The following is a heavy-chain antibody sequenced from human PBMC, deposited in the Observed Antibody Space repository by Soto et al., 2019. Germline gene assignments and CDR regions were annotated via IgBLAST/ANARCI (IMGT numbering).Heavy chain of an antibody. CDR2: IYYSGST. J-gene: IGHJ3*02. Sequence: SETLSLTCTVSGGSISSSSYYWGWIRQPPGKGLEWIGSIYYSGSTYYNPSLKSRVTISVDTSKNQFSLKLSPVTAADTAVYYCARPIPTPGYCSSTSCYAPVGAFDIWGQGTMVTVSS. CDR3: ARPIPTPGYCSSTSCYAPVGAFDI. CDR1: GGSISSSSYY. D-gene: IGHD2-2*01. V-gene: IGHV4-39*01.